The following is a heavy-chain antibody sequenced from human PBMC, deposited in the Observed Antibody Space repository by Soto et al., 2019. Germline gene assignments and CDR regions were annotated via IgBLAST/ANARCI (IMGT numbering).Heavy chain of an antibody. CDR3: ARAVTMVRGVIITSFYYYYYMDV. Sequence: PSETLSLTCTVSGGSISSYYWSWIRQPPGKGLEWIGYIYYSGSTNYNPSLKSRVTISVDTSKNQFSLKLSSVTAADTAVYYCARAVTMVRGVIITSFYYYYYMDVWGKGTTVTVSS. CDR1: GGSISSYY. V-gene: IGHV4-59*01. J-gene: IGHJ6*03. D-gene: IGHD3-10*01. CDR2: IYYSGST.